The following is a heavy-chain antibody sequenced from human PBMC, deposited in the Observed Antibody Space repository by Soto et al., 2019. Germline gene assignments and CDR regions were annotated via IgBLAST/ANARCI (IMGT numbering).Heavy chain of an antibody. V-gene: IGHV4-59*01. CDR2: ISYSGST. CDR3: ERDPSGHPPLYRLDP. CDR1: GDSISRNY. J-gene: IGHJ5*02. D-gene: IGHD5-12*01. Sequence: SETLSLTCSVSGDSISRNYWGWIRQPPGKGLEWVGSISYSGSTFYNPSLKSRVTISMDTSKNQLSLRLTSVTAADTAVYYCERDPSGHPPLYRLDPWGKGPLVTVSS.